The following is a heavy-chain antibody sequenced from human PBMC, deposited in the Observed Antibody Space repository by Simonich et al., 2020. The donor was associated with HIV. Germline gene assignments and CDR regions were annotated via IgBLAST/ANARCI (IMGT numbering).Heavy chain of an antibody. CDR3: ARLTAGGLGEYFQH. CDR2: INHSGST. D-gene: IGHD6-13*01. V-gene: IGHV4-34*01. J-gene: IGHJ1*01. Sequence: QVQLQQWGAGLLKPSETLSLTCAVYGGSFSGYYWSWIRQPPGKGREWIGEINHSGSTNYNPSRRSRVTISVDTSKNQFSLKLSSVTAADTAVYYCARLTAGGLGEYFQHWGQGTLVTVSS. CDR1: GGSFSGYY.